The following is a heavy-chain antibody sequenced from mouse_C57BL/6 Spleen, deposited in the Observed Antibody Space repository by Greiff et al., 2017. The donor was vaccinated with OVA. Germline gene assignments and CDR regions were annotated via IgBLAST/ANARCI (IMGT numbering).Heavy chain of an antibody. CDR1: GYSFTGYY. D-gene: IGHD1-1*01. Sequence: EVQLQQSGPELVKPGASVKISCKASGYSFTGYYMNWVKQSPEKSLEWIGEINPSTGGTTYNQKFKAKATLTVDKSSSTAYMQLKSLTSEDSAVYYCAREVGYYGSSPLYAMDYWGQGTSVTVSS. J-gene: IGHJ4*01. CDR2: INPSTGGT. CDR3: AREVGYYGSSPLYAMDY. V-gene: IGHV1-42*01.